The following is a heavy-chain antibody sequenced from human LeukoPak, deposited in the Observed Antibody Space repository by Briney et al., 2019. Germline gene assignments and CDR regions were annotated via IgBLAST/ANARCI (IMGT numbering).Heavy chain of an antibody. CDR2: MSYDGTSE. Sequence: GGSLRLSCAASGFTFSSYAMHWVRQAPGKGLEWVAVMSYDGTSEYYADSVRGQFTISRDHSQNMLHLQMNSLRDEDTALYYCVRDRRDGKYLAYHFDFWGQGTLVTVSS. J-gene: IGHJ4*02. D-gene: IGHD5-24*01. CDR1: GFTFSSYA. V-gene: IGHV3-30-3*01. CDR3: VRDRRDGKYLAYHFDF.